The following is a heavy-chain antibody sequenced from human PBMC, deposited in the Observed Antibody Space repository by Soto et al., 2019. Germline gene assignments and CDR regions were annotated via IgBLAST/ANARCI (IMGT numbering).Heavy chain of an antibody. CDR1: GFTFDDYA. CDR3: AKDKGVIAMYYFDY. V-gene: IGHV3-9*01. J-gene: IGHJ4*02. D-gene: IGHD3-16*02. Sequence: GGSLRLSCAASGFTFDDYAMHWVRQAPGKGLEWVSGISWNSGSIGYADSVKGRFTISRDNAKNSLYLQMNSLRAEDTALYYCAKDKGVIAMYYFDYWGQGTLVTVSS. CDR2: ISWNSGSI.